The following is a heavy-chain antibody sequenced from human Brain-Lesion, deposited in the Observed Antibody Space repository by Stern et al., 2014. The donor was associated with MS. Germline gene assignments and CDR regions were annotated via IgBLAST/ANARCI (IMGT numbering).Heavy chain of an antibody. Sequence: EMQLVESGAEVKKPGESLKISCKGSGYRFTSNWIGWVRQMPGKGLEWMGIIWHGDSDTRYSPSFQGQVTISADKSISTAYLQWSSLQASDTAMYYCARRGDSSSSGFDYWGQGTLVIVSS. CDR3: ARRGDSSSSGFDY. J-gene: IGHJ4*02. D-gene: IGHD6-6*01. CDR1: GYRFTSNW. V-gene: IGHV5-51*01. CDR2: IWHGDSDT.